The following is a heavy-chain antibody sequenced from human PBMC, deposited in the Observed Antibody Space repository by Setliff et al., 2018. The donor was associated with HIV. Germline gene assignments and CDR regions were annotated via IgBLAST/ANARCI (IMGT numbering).Heavy chain of an antibody. CDR2: VNSDGSSK. CDR1: GFTFDRYW. J-gene: IGHJ4*02. V-gene: IGHV3-74*01. CDR3: HSGYDTEEQSYFDY. Sequence: GGSLRLSCAASGFTFDRYWMHWVRQAPGKVLVWVSRVNSDGSSKTYADSVKDRFTISRDNAKNTLYLQMNSLRAEDTGVYYCHSGYDTEEQSYFDYWGQGTLVTVSS. D-gene: IGHD5-12*01.